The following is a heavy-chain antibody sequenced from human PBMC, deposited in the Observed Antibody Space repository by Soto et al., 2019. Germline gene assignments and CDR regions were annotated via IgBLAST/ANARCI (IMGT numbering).Heavy chain of an antibody. D-gene: IGHD3-22*01. Sequence: ASVKVSCKASGYTFTGYYMHWVRQAPGQGLEWMGWINPNSGGTNYAQKFQGRVTMTRDTSISTAYMELSRLRSDDTAVYYCARGARDSSGYYPHDYWGQGTLVTVSS. CDR2: INPNSGGT. CDR3: ARGARDSSGYYPHDY. CDR1: GYTFTGYY. V-gene: IGHV1-2*02. J-gene: IGHJ4*02.